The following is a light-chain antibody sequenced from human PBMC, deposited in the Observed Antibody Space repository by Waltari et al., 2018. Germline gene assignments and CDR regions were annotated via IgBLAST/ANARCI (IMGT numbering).Light chain of an antibody. V-gene: IGKV3-15*01. CDR3: QQYNNWPRT. J-gene: IGKJ1*01. Sequence: ETLMTQSPATLSLTPGERATLSCRASQNVERLLAWYQQRPGQAPRLLISGAYTRAPGVPARFSGSGSGTEFTLTITSLQPEDFAHYFCQQYNNWPRTFGPGTRVE. CDR2: GAY. CDR1: QNVERL.